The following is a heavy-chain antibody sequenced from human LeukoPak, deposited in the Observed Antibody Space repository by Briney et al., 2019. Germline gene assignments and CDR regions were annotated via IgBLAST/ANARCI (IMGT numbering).Heavy chain of an antibody. V-gene: IGHV4-39*07. D-gene: IGHD2-8*01. J-gene: IGHJ4*02. CDR3: ARQYCTNGVCYIPFDY. CDR2: INHSGST. Sequence: PSETLSLTCTVSGDSIRSSSYYWSWIRQPPGKGLEWIGEINHSGSTNYNPSLKSRVTISVDTSKNQFSLKLSSVTAADTAVYYCARQYCTNGVCYIPFDYWGQGTLATVSS. CDR1: GDSIRSSSYY.